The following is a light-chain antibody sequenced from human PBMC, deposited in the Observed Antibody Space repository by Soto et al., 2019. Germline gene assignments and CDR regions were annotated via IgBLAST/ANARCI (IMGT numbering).Light chain of an antibody. V-gene: IGKV3-15*01. J-gene: IGKJ1*01. CDR3: QQYNNWPWT. Sequence: IVMTPSPATLSVSPGGRATLSCRASQSISDTLAWYQQKPGQAPTLLIHGASTRATGFPGRFSGSGSGTDFTLTISSLQSEDFAVYYCQQYNNWPWTCGQGTKVDIK. CDR1: QSISDT. CDR2: GAS.